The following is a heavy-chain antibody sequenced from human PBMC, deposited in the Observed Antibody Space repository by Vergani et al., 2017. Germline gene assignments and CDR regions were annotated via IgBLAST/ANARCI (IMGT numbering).Heavy chain of an antibody. Sequence: QVQLVQSGAEVKKPGSSVKVSCKASGGTFSSSAISWVRQAPGQGLEWMGRIIPIFGTANYAQKFQGRVTITADESTSTAYMELSSLRSEDTAVYYCARERVERSYYYYGMDVWGQGTTVTVSS. V-gene: IGHV1-69*13. CDR3: ARERVERSYYYYGMDV. CDR1: GGTFSSSA. J-gene: IGHJ6*02. CDR2: IIPIFGTA. D-gene: IGHD1-1*01.